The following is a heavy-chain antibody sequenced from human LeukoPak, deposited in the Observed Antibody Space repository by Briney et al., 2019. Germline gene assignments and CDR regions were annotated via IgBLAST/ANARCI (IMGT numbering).Heavy chain of an antibody. Sequence: ASVKVSCKASGYTFTSYDINWVRQATGQGLEWMGWMNPNSGNTGYAQKFQGRVTMTRDTSTTTAFMELRNLTSDDTAIYFCARSYGLEADYWGRGTLVTVSS. CDR3: ARSYGLEADY. J-gene: IGHJ4*02. V-gene: IGHV1-8*01. CDR1: GYTFTSYD. CDR2: MNPNSGNT. D-gene: IGHD3-16*02.